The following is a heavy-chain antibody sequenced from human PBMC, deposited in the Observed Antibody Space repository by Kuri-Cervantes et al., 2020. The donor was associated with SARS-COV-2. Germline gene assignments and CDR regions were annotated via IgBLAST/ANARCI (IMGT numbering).Heavy chain of an antibody. CDR3: ARDKSTAAAGYFDY. CDR1: GYTFTNNG. D-gene: IGHD6-13*01. V-gene: IGHV1-18*01. Sequence: VSVKVSCKASGYTFTNNGISWVRQAPGQGLEWMGWISAYNGNTNYAQKLQGRVTMTTDTSTSTAYMELRSLRSDDTAVYYCARDKSTAAAGYFDYWGQGTLVTVSS. CDR2: ISAYNGNT. J-gene: IGHJ4*02.